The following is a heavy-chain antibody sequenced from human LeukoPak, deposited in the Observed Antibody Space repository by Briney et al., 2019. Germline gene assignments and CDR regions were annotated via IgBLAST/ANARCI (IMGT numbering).Heavy chain of an antibody. Sequence: GASVKVSCKASGGTFISYAISWVRQAPGQGLEGMGGIIPIFGTANYAQKFQGRVTITADESTSTAYMELSSLRSEDTAVYYCARRRGYSYGSLDYWGQGTLVTVSS. CDR2: IIPIFGTA. D-gene: IGHD5-18*01. CDR3: ARRRGYSYGSLDY. CDR1: GGTFISYA. J-gene: IGHJ4*02. V-gene: IGHV1-69*13.